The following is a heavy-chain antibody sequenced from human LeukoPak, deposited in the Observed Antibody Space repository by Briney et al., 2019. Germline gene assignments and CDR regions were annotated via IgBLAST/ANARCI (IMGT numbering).Heavy chain of an antibody. V-gene: IGHV1-18*01. CDR1: GYTFTSYG. D-gene: IGHD1-14*01. CDR2: ISAENGIT. J-gene: IGHJ5*02. Sequence: ASVKVSCKASGYTFTSYGISWVRQAPGQGLEWMGWISAENGITGYVENLQGRVTMTTDTSSSTVYMELRSLRPDDTAVYYCARTKAPPDPWAGFDPWGQGTLVTV. CDR3: ARTKAPPDPWAGFDP.